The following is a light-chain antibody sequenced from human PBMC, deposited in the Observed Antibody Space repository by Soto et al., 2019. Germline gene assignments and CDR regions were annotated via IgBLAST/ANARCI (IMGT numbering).Light chain of an antibody. V-gene: IGKV1-8*01. J-gene: IGKJ4*01. CDR3: QQYYSYLPLT. CDR2: AAS. CDR1: QGISSY. Sequence: AIRMTQSPSSFSASTGDRVTITCRASQGISSYLAWYQQKPGKAPKLLIYAASTLQSGVPSRFSGSGSGTDFNLTISCLQSEDFATYYCQQYYSYLPLTFGGGTKVEIK.